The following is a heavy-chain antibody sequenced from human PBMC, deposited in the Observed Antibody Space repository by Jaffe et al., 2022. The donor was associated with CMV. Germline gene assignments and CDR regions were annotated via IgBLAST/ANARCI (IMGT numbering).Heavy chain of an antibody. Sequence: EVQLVESGGGLVQPGGSLRLSCAASGFTFSSYWMSWVRQAPGKGLEWVANIKQDGSEKYYVDSVKGRFTISRDNAKNSLYLQMNSLRAEDTAVYYCARDNRLGTAMVPNYYYYMDVWGKGTTVTVSS. D-gene: IGHD5-18*01. CDR1: GFTFSSYW. CDR2: IKQDGSEK. CDR3: ARDNRLGTAMVPNYYYYMDV. V-gene: IGHV3-7*03. J-gene: IGHJ6*03.